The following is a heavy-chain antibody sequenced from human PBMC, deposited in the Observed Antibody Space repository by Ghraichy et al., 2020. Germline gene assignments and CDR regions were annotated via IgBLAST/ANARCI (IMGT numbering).Heavy chain of an antibody. Sequence: SETLSLTCTVSGGSISSSSYYWGWIRQPPGKGLEWIGSIYYSGSTYYNPSLKSRVTISVDTSKNQFSLKLSSVTAADTAVYYCARDYGDYVPVGSDYWGQGTLVTVSS. D-gene: IGHD4-17*01. J-gene: IGHJ4*02. CDR1: GGSISSSSYY. CDR3: ARDYGDYVPVGSDY. V-gene: IGHV4-39*01. CDR2: IYYSGST.